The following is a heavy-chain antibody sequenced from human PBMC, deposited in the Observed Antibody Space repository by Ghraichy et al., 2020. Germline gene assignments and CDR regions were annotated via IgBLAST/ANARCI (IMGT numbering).Heavy chain of an antibody. J-gene: IGHJ2*01. CDR1: GFTFSAYS. D-gene: IGHD4-17*01. CDR2: ISARSFTT. Sequence: GGSLRLSCAASGFTFSAYSVNWVRQAPGRGLEWVSYISARSFTTHYADSVKGRFTISRDDDKKLLYLQLDSLRDEDTAVYYCAREGTYGSALHWYFDLWGRGTLVSVSS. V-gene: IGHV3-48*02. CDR3: AREGTYGSALHWYFDL.